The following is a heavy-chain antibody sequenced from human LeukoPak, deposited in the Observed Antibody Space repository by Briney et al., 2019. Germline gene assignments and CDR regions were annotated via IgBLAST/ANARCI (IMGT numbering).Heavy chain of an antibody. CDR2: ISVYNGNT. CDR1: GYTFSNYG. J-gene: IGHJ3*02. CDR3: ARVNSGSYLGDGYDI. Sequence: ASVKLSCKASGYTFSNYGITWVRQAPGQGLERMGWISVYNGNTKYAQKLQGRVTMTTDTSTSTVYMELRSLRSDDTAVYYCARVNSGSYLGDGYDIWGQGTMVIVSS. V-gene: IGHV1-18*01. D-gene: IGHD1-26*01.